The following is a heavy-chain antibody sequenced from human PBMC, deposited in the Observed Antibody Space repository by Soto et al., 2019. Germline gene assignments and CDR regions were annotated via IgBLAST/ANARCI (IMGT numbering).Heavy chain of an antibody. CDR1: GGTFSSYA. Sequence: QVQLVQSGAEVKKPGSSVKVSCKASGGTFSSYAISWVRQAPGQGLEWMGGIIPIFGTANYAQKFQGRVTITADESTSTAYMELSSLRSEDMAVYYCAVVGYCSSTSCYKYFQHWGQGTLVTVSS. CDR2: IIPIFGTA. J-gene: IGHJ1*01. CDR3: AVVGYCSSTSCYKYFQH. D-gene: IGHD2-2*02. V-gene: IGHV1-69*01.